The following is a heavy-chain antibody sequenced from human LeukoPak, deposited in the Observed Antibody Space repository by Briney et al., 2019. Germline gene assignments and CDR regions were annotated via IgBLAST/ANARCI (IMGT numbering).Heavy chain of an antibody. D-gene: IGHD5-24*01. V-gene: IGHV1-69*13. CDR3: AREGDGYNYSDFDY. CDR1: GGTFSSYA. J-gene: IGHJ4*02. Sequence: SVKVSCKASGGTFSSYAISWVRQAPGQGLEWMGGIIPIFGTANYAQKFQGRVTITADESTGTAYMELSSLRSEDTAVYYCAREGDGYNYSDFDYWGQGTLVTVSS. CDR2: IIPIFGTA.